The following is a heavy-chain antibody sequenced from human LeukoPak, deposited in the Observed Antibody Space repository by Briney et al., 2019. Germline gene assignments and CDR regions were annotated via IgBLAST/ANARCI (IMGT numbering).Heavy chain of an antibody. CDR3: AREFYDSGGDDY. J-gene: IGHJ4*02. D-gene: IGHD3-22*01. V-gene: IGHV7-4-1*02. Sequence: ASVKVSCKASGYTFTSYDINWVRQATGQGLEWMGWINTHTGIPRFAQGFTGRFVFSLDTSVSTAYLQINSLKAEDTAVYYCAREFYDSGGDDYWGPGTLVTVSS. CDR2: INTHTGIP. CDR1: GYTFTSYD.